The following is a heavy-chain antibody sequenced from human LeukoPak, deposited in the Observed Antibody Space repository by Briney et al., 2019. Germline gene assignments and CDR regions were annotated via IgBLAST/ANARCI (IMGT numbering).Heavy chain of an antibody. D-gene: IGHD6-6*01. J-gene: IGHJ3*02. CDR1: GGSFSSYY. V-gene: IGHV4-34*01. Sequence: SETLSLTCAVSGGSFSSYYWSWIRQSPGKGLEWIGEINHGGSTNCSPSLKSRVTISLDTSKSQFSLKLSSVTAADTAVYYCARTYDSTSSVPFDIWGQGTLVTVSP. CDR2: INHGGST. CDR3: ARTYDSTSSVPFDI.